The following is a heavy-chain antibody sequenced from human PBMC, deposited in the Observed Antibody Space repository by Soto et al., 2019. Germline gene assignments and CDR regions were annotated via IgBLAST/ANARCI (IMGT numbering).Heavy chain of an antibody. CDR3: ARGSDRSPPLYFDY. Sequence: ETLSLTCAVYGGSFSGYYWSWIRQPPGKGLEWIGEINHSGSTNYNPSLKSRATISVDTSKNQFSLKLSSVTAADTAVYYCARGSDRSPPLYFDYWGQGTLVTVSS. CDR1: GGSFSGYY. CDR2: INHSGST. J-gene: IGHJ4*02. V-gene: IGHV4-34*01. D-gene: IGHD2-15*01.